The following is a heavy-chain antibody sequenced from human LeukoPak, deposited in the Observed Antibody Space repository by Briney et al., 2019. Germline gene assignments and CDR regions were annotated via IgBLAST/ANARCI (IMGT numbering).Heavy chain of an antibody. CDR1: RFSFSAYP. J-gene: IGHJ4*02. Sequence: GGSLRLSCEASRFSFSAYPMGWVRRAPGKGLEWVAVISYDGSNKYYADSVKGRFTISRDNSKNTLYLQMNSLRAEDTAVYYCARDPMGGTAAFYFDYWGQGTLVTVSS. CDR3: ARDPMGGTAAFYFDY. V-gene: IGHV3-30-3*01. CDR2: ISYDGSNK. D-gene: IGHD6-13*01.